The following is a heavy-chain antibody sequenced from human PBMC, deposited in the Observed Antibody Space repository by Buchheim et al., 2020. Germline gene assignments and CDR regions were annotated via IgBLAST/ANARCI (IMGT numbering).Heavy chain of an antibody. CDR3: ARDSQGGSSWYPPYFDY. J-gene: IGHJ4*02. D-gene: IGHD6-13*01. CDR1: GGTFSSYT. CDR2: IIPILGIA. V-gene: IGHV1-69*08. Sequence: QVQLVQSGAEVKKPGSSVKVSCKASGGTFSSYTISWVRQAPGQGLEWMGRIIPILGIANYAQKFQGRVTITADKSTSTAHMELSSLRSEDTAVYYCARDSQGGSSWYPPYFDYWGQGTL.